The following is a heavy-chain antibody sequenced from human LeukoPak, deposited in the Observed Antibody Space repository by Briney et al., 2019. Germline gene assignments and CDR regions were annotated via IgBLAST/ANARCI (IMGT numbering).Heavy chain of an antibody. D-gene: IGHD3-22*01. V-gene: IGHV3-23*01. Sequence: ESLRLSCAASGFTFSSYAMSWVRQAPGKGLEWVSAISGSGGSTYYADSVKGRFTISRDNSKNTLYLQMNSLRAEDTAVYYCAKDKYYYDSSGYSVGPNWFDPWGQGTLVTVSS. CDR2: ISGSGGST. CDR3: AKDKYYYDSSGYSVGPNWFDP. J-gene: IGHJ5*02. CDR1: GFTFSSYA.